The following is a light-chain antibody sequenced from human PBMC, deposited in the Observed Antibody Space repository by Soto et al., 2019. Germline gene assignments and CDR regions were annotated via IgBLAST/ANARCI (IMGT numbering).Light chain of an antibody. V-gene: IGKV3-20*01. J-gene: IGKJ1*01. CDR3: QQYGSSPQT. Sequence: EIVLPQSPGTLSLSPGERATLTCRSSQSVSSSYLGWYQQKLGQAPRLLIYGASSRATGIPDRFSGSGSGTDFTHTISRLEPEDFAVYYCQQYGSSPQTFGQGTKVE. CDR1: QSVSSSY. CDR2: GAS.